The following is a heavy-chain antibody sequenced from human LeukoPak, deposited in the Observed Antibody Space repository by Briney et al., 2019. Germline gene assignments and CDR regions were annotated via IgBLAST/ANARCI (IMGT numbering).Heavy chain of an antibody. J-gene: IGHJ4*02. CDR2: ISGRDGST. CDR3: AKRGLNRFDY. Sequence: GGSLRLSCAASGFTFSSYAMSWVRQAPGKGLEWVSGISGRDGSTYYADSVRGRFTISRDNSKNTLYLQLHILRAEDTAIYYFAKRGLNRFDYWGQGTLVTVSS. CDR1: GFTFSSYA. D-gene: IGHD1-14*01. V-gene: IGHV3-23*01.